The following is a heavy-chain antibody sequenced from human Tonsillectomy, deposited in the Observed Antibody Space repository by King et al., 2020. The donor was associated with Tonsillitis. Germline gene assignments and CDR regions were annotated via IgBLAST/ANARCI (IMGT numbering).Heavy chain of an antibody. CDR1: GFTFSSYA. J-gene: IGHJ1*01. Sequence: VQLVESGGGLVQPGGSLRLSCAASGFTFSSYAMSWVRQAPGKGLEWGPAISGSGGSTYYADSVKGRFTISRDNSKNTLYLQMNSLRAEDTAVYYCAKDCELLSPTHPRRVYWGQGTLVTVSS. V-gene: IGHV3-23*04. D-gene: IGHD1-26*01. CDR2: ISGSGGST. CDR3: AKDCELLSPTHPRRVY.